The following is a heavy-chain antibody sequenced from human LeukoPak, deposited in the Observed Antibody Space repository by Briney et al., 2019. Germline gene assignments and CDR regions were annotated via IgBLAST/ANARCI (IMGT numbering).Heavy chain of an antibody. J-gene: IGHJ4*02. V-gene: IGHV4-34*01. D-gene: IGHD3-16*02. CDR2: INHSGST. Sequence: SETLSLTCAVYGGSFSGYYWSWIRQPPGKGLEWIGEINHSGSTNYSPSLKSRVTISVDTSKNQFSLKLSSVTAADTAVYYCARRRLQILWGSYRYLPYYVDHWGQGTLVTVSS. CDR1: GGSFSGYY. CDR3: ARRRLQILWGSYRYLPYYVDH.